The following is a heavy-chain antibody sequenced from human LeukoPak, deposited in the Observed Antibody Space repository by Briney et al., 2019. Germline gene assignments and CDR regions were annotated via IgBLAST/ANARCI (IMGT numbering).Heavy chain of an antibody. Sequence: ASVKVSCKASGYTFTSYGISWVRQAPGQGLEWMGWISAYNGNTNYAQKLQGRVTMTTDTSTSTAYMELRSLRSHDTAVYYCARSDAVGDYYYYMDVWGKGTTVTVSS. CDR1: GYTFTSYG. CDR3: ARSDAVGDYYYYMDV. J-gene: IGHJ6*03. D-gene: IGHD1-26*01. V-gene: IGHV1-18*01. CDR2: ISAYNGNT.